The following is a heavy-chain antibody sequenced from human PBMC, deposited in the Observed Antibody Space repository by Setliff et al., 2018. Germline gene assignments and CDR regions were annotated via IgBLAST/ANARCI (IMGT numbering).Heavy chain of an antibody. CDR3: ARHEVVAGLEYFQH. J-gene: IGHJ1*01. CDR1: GSSISSGYY. V-gene: IGHV4-38-2*01. CDR2: MFHSGST. Sequence: LSLTCAVSGSSISSGYYWGWIRQPPGKGLEWIGSMFHSGSTYYNPSLKSRVTISIDTSNNQFSLKLTSVTAADTAVYYCARHEVVAGLEYFQHWGQGTLVTVSS. D-gene: IGHD2-15*01.